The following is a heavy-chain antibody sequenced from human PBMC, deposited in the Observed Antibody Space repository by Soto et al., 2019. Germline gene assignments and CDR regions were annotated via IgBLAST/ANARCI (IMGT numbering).Heavy chain of an antibody. CDR1: GYTFTSYG. D-gene: IGHD3-9*01. Sequence: QVQLVQSGAEVKKPGASVKVSCKASGYTFTSYGISWVRQAPGQGLEWMGWISAYNGNTNYARKLQGRVTMTTDTSTSTAYMELRSLRSDDTAVYYCARDQRYFDWLSNWFDPWGQGTLVTVSS. CDR2: ISAYNGNT. J-gene: IGHJ5*02. CDR3: ARDQRYFDWLSNWFDP. V-gene: IGHV1-18*01.